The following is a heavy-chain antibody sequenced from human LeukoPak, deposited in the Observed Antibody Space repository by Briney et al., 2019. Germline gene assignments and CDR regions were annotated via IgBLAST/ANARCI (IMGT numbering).Heavy chain of an antibody. CDR2: ISSNGGST. CDR3: ARDAGHQLSRRYYSAMDV. D-gene: IGHD2-2*01. V-gene: IGHV3-64*01. CDR1: GFTFSSYA. Sequence: PGGSLRLSCAASGFTFSSYAMHWVRQAPGKGLEYVSAISSNGGSTYYANSVKGRFTISRDNSKNTLYLQMGSLRAEDMAVYYCARDAGHQLSRRYYSAMDVWGQGTTVTVSS. J-gene: IGHJ6*02.